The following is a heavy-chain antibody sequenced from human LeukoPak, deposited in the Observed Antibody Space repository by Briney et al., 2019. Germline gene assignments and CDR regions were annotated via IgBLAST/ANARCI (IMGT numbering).Heavy chain of an antibody. V-gene: IGHV3-20*04. CDR3: ARERKSSTSMDY. D-gene: IGHD2-2*01. Sequence: GGSLRLSCAASGFTFDDHGMIWVRQVPGKGLQWVAGINWNGGSTGYADSVKGRFTISRDNAKNSLYLLMSSLRAEDTAVYFCARERKSSTSMDYWGQGTLVTVSS. CDR2: INWNGGST. J-gene: IGHJ4*02. CDR1: GFTFDDHG.